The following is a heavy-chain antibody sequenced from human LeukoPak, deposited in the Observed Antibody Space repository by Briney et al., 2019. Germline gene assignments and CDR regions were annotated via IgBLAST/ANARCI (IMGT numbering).Heavy chain of an antibody. CDR3: ARDAPHAEYFQH. V-gene: IGHV3-66*01. Sequence: GSLRLSCAASGFTVSSNYMSWVRQAPGKGLEWGSVIYSGSSTYYADSVKGRFTISRDNSKNTLYLQMNSLRAEDTAVYYCARDAPHAEYFQHWGQGTLVTVSS. J-gene: IGHJ1*01. CDR2: IYSGSST. CDR1: GFTVSSNY.